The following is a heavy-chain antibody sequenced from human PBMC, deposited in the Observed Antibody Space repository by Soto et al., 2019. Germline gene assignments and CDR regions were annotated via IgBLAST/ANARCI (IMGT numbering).Heavy chain of an antibody. CDR2: ISYDVSNK. J-gene: IGHJ4*02. CDR3: AKSIAATGSIDY. D-gene: IGHD6-13*01. V-gene: IGHV3-30*18. CDR1: GFTFSIYG. Sequence: PGGSLRLSCTASGFTFSIYGMHWVRQAPGKGLEWVAVISYDVSNKYYADSVKGRFTISRDNSKNTLYLHMNSLRAEDTAVYYCAKSIAATGSIDYWGQGTLVTVSS.